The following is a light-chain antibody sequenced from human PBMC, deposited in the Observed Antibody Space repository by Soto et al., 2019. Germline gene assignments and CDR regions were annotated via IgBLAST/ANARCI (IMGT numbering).Light chain of an antibody. V-gene: IGLV1-44*01. CDR3: QSYDSSLSGGV. CDR1: SSNIGSST. J-gene: IGLJ3*02. CDR2: ANN. Sequence: QSVLTQPPSVSGTPGQRVTISCSGSSSNIGSSTVNWYQQLPGTAPIRLIYANNHRPSGVPDRFSASKSGTSASLAISGLLSEDEADYYCQSYDSSLSGGVFGGGTKVTVL.